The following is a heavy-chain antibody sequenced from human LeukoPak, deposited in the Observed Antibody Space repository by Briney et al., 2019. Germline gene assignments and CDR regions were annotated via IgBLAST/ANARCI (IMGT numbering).Heavy chain of an antibody. V-gene: IGHV3-23*01. CDR1: GFTFSNYA. CDR3: AKKESRYCSSTSCLIGMDV. CDR2: ISGSGGST. J-gene: IGHJ6*02. Sequence: PGGSLRLSCAVSGFTFSNYAMSWVRQAPGKGLEWVSAISGSGGSTYYADSVKGRFTISRDNSKNTLYLQMNSLRAEDTAVYYCAKKESRYCSSTSCLIGMDVWGQGTTVTVSS. D-gene: IGHD2-2*01.